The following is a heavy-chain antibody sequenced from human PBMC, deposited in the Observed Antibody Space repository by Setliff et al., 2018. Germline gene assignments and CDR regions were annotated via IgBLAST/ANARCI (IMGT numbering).Heavy chain of an antibody. J-gene: IGHJ3*02. CDR3: ATRSSFFEYRRSDDAFDI. V-gene: IGHV1-24*01. CDR1: GYTLTELS. D-gene: IGHD6-6*01. CDR2: FDPEDGET. Sequence: ASVKVSCKVSGYTLTELSMHWVRQAPGKGLEWMGGFDPEDGETIYAQKFQGRVTMTEDTSTDTAYMELSSLRSEDTAVYYCATRSSFFEYRRSDDAFDIWGQGTMVTVSS.